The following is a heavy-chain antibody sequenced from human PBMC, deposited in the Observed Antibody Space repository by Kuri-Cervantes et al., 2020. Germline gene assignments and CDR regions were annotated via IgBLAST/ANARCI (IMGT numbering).Heavy chain of an antibody. CDR2: INPNSGGT. V-gene: IGHV1-2*04. Sequence: ASVKVSCKASGYTFTIYGVSWVRQAPGQGLEWMGWINPNSGGTNYAQKFQGWVTMTRDTSISTAYMELSRLRSDDTAVYYCARGPYSSGWRYGGYNWFDPWGQGTLVTVSS. CDR1: GYTFTIYG. D-gene: IGHD6-19*01. CDR3: ARGPYSSGWRYGGYNWFDP. J-gene: IGHJ5*02.